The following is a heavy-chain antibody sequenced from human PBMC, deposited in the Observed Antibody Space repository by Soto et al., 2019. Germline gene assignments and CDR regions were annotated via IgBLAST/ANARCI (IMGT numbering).Heavy chain of an antibody. CDR1: GGSMSSYY. CDR3: ARDKITGLFDY. V-gene: IGHV4-59*12. CDR2: IYYAGST. D-gene: IGHD2-8*02. J-gene: IGHJ4*02. Sequence: PSETLSLTCTFSGGSMSSYYWSLIRQPPGRGLEWIGFIYYAGSTNYNPSLKSRVTISVDTSKNQFSLKLTSVTAADTAVYYCARDKITGLFDYWGQGTLVTVSS.